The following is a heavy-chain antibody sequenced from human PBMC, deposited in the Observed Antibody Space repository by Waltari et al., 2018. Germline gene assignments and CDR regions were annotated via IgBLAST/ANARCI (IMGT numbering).Heavy chain of an antibody. CDR2: IYWNDDK. CDR3: AHSMVVATRKNWFDP. Sequence: QITLKESGPTLVKPTQTLTLTCTFSGFSLSTSGVGVGWIRQPPGKAPEWLALIYWNDDKRYSPSLKSRLTITKDTSKNQVVLTMTNMDPVDTATYYCAHSMVVATRKNWFDPWGQGTLVTVSS. D-gene: IGHD5-12*01. V-gene: IGHV2-5*01. J-gene: IGHJ5*02. CDR1: GFSLSTSGVG.